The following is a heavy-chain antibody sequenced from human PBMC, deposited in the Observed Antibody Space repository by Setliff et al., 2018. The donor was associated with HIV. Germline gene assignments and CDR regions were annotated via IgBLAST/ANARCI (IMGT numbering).Heavy chain of an antibody. CDR1: GFTLSSYS. V-gene: IGHV3-21*01. CDR3: ARDPYYYGSGSYLENYYYYYMDV. CDR2: ISSSSSYI. D-gene: IGHD3-10*01. Sequence: PGGSLRLSCAASGFTLSSYSINGVRQAPGKGLEWVSSISSSSSYIYYADSVRGQCTIPRDNAKNSLYLQMNSLRAEDTAVYYCARDPYYYGSGSYLENYYYYYMDVWGKGTTVTVSS. J-gene: IGHJ6*03.